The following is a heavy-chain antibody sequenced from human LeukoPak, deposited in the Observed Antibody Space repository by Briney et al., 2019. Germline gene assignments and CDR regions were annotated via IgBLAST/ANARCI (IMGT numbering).Heavy chain of an antibody. CDR3: ARHKSSGSYPLDY. D-gene: IGHD3-22*01. CDR1: GGSISTYF. Sequence: SETLSLTCTVSGGSISTYFWSWIRHPPGKGLEWIGHIYFSGSTNYNPSLESRVTISVDTSKNQFSLTLSSVTAADTAVYYCARHKSSGSYPLDYWGQGILVTVSS. J-gene: IGHJ4*02. CDR2: IYFSGST. V-gene: IGHV4-59*08.